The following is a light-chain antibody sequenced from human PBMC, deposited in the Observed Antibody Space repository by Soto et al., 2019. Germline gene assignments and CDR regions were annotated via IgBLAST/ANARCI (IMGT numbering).Light chain of an antibody. CDR1: SSNIGAPYD. J-gene: IGLJ3*02. V-gene: IGLV1-40*01. Sequence: QSVLTQPPSVSGAPGQRVIISCSGSSSNIGAPYDVHWYQQLPGAAPKLLIYGNNNRSSAVPDRFSGSKSGTSASLAIAGRQAEDEADYYCQSYDSRLRGSVVGGGTKLTGL. CDR2: GNN. CDR3: QSYDSRLRGSV.